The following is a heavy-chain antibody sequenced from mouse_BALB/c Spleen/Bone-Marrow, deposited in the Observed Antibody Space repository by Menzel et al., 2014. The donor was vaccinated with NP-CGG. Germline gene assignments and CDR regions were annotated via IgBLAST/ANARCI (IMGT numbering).Heavy chain of an antibody. J-gene: IGHJ1*01. V-gene: IGHV5-17*02. Sequence: EVQRVESGGGLVQPGGSRKLSCAASGFTFSSFGMHWVRQAPEKGLEWVAYISSGSSTIYYADTVKGRFTISRDNPKNTLFLQMTSLRSEDTAMYYCARSWEYFDVWGAGTTVTVSS. CDR3: ARSWEYFDV. CDR2: ISSGSSTI. D-gene: IGHD4-1*01. CDR1: GFTFSSFG.